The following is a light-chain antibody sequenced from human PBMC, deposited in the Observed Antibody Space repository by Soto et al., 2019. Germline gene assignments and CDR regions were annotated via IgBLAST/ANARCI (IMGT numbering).Light chain of an antibody. V-gene: IGKV1-9*01. CDR2: GAS. J-gene: IGKJ1*01. Sequence: IQLTQSPSSLSASVGDRVTITCRASQDISSSLAWYQQKPGKAPKLLIYGASTLDSGVPSRFSGSASGTEFTLTISSLESDDFATYYCQQYHRYSTFGQGTKVDI. CDR3: QQYHRYST. CDR1: QDISSS.